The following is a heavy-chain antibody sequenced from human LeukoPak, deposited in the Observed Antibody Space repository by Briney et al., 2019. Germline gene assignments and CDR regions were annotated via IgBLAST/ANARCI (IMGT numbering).Heavy chain of an antibody. CDR3: ARDVQRSFDY. Sequence: SETLSLTCTVSGGSISSSSYYWGWIRQPPGKGLEWIGSIYYSGSTYYNPSLKSRVTISVDTSKNQFSLKLSSVTAADTAVYYCARDVQRSFDYWGQGTLVTVSS. V-gene: IGHV4-39*07. CDR1: GGSISSSSYY. J-gene: IGHJ4*02. D-gene: IGHD1-1*01. CDR2: IYYSGST.